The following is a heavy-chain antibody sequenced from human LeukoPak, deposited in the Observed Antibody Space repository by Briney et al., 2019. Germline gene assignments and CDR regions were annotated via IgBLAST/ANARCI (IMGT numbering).Heavy chain of an antibody. Sequence: SETLSLTCTVSGVSISTRNYYWGWIRQPPGKGLEWIGSIYYSGSTYYNPSLKSRVTISVDTSKNQFSLKLSSVTAADTAVYYCARHLRAYGTMGYYYYYMDVWGKGTTVTISS. CDR2: IYYSGST. D-gene: IGHD3-10*01. CDR1: GVSISTRNYY. V-gene: IGHV4-39*01. J-gene: IGHJ6*03. CDR3: ARHLRAYGTMGYYYYYMDV.